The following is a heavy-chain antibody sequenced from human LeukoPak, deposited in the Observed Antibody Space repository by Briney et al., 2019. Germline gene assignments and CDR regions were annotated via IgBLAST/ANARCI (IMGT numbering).Heavy chain of an antibody. CDR3: VRGEDWTGYITPSVDV. J-gene: IGHJ6*04. Sequence: GGSLRLSCAASGFTFGGYWMHWVRQAPGKGLMWASHINNDGTNATYADSVKGRLTVSRDNAKSTVNLQLNSLRVEDTAVYYCVRGEDWTGYITPSVDVWGKGTTVTVSS. D-gene: IGHD3/OR15-3a*01. CDR1: GFTFGGYW. CDR2: INNDGTNA. V-gene: IGHV3-74*01.